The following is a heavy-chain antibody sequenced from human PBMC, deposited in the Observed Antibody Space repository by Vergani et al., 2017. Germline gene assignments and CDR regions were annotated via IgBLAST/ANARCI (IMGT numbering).Heavy chain of an antibody. CDR3: ARHRLYDSSGYDY. CDR2: IYYSGST. Sequence: QLQLQGSGPGLVKPSETLSLTCTVSGGSISSSSYYWGWIRQPPGKGLEWIGSIYYSGSTYYNPSLKSRVTISVDTSKNQFSLKLSSVTAADTAVYYCARHRLYDSSGYDYWGQGTLVTVSS. CDR1: GGSISSSSYY. J-gene: IGHJ4*02. V-gene: IGHV4-39*01. D-gene: IGHD3-22*01.